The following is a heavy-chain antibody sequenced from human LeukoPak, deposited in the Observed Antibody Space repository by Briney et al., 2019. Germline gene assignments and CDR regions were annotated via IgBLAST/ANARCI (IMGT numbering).Heavy chain of an antibody. J-gene: IGHJ5*02. CDR3: AKGTKAHILTAYMRDRWFDP. D-gene: IGHD3-9*01. CDR1: GFTFSSYE. Sequence: GGSLRLSCAASGFTFSSYEMNWVRQAPGKGLEWVSYISSSGATKYYADSVKGRFTISRDNAKNSLYLQMNSLRAEDTAVYYCAKGTKAHILTAYMRDRWFDPWGQGTLVTVSS. V-gene: IGHV3-48*03. CDR2: ISSSGATK.